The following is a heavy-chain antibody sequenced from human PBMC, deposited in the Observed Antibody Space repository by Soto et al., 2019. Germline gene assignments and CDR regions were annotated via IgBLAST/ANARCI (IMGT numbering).Heavy chain of an antibody. D-gene: IGHD3-22*01. CDR2: INIDGSST. CDR3: AKDSNNPYYYDSSGYYTY. J-gene: IGHJ4*02. V-gene: IGHV3-74*01. CDR1: GFTFSSYW. Sequence: GGSLRLSCAASGFTFSSYWMHWVRQVPGKGLVWVSYINIDGSSTNYADSVKGRFTISRDNSKNTLYLQMNSLRAEDTAVYYCAKDSNNPYYYDSSGYYTYWGQGTLVTVSS.